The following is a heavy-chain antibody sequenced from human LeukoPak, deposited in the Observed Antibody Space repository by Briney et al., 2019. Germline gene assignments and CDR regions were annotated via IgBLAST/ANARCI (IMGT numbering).Heavy chain of an antibody. CDR2: ISYDGSNK. J-gene: IGHJ4*02. Sequence: PGGSLRLSCAASGFTFSSYGMHWVRQAPGKGLEWVAVISYDGSNKYYADSVKGRFTISRDNFKNTLYLQMNSLRAEDTAVYYCAKVGIAVAFDYWGQGTLVTVSS. V-gene: IGHV3-30*18. CDR1: GFTFSSYG. D-gene: IGHD6-19*01. CDR3: AKVGIAVAFDY.